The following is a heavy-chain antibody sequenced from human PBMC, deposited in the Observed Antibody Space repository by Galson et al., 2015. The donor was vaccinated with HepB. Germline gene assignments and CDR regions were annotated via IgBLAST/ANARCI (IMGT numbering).Heavy chain of an antibody. V-gene: IGHV3-33*01. D-gene: IGHD6-19*01. J-gene: IGHJ4*02. Sequence: SLRLSCAASGFIFRSYGMHWVRQAPGRGLEWVAFIWSVGSSEDYADSVKGRFTISRDNSKNTLDLRMNSLRAEDTAAYYCARAGVAGTLNDYWGQGTLVTVSS. CDR2: IWSVGSSE. CDR3: ARAGVAGTLNDY. CDR1: GFIFRSYG.